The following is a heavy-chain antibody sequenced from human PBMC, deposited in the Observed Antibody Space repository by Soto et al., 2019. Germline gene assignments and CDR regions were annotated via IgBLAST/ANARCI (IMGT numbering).Heavy chain of an antibody. V-gene: IGHV3-48*02. Sequence: PGGSLRLSCAASGFTFSSYSMNWVRQAPGKGLEWVSYISSSSSTKYYADSVKGRFTISRDNAKNSLYLQMNSLRDEDTAVYYCARDRAPYSYDSSGYYGGMYFDYWGQGTLVTVSS. CDR1: GFTFSSYS. D-gene: IGHD3-22*01. CDR3: ARDRAPYSYDSSGYYGGMYFDY. CDR2: ISSSSSTK. J-gene: IGHJ4*02.